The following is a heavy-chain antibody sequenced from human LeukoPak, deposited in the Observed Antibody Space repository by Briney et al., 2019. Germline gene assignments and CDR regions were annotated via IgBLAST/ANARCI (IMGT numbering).Heavy chain of an antibody. J-gene: IGHJ4*02. CDR2: INHSGCA. V-gene: IGHV4-34*01. D-gene: IGHD2-2*01. CDR3: ARAQKYLVVLPAGILDY. Sequence: SQTLSLTCAVYGVSFSGYHWSWICHPPGEGLEWLGEINHSGCADYNPSIKSRVTLSVGTSKKHFSLKLSSVTAADTAVYYCARAQKYLVVLPAGILDYWGQGTLVIVSS. CDR1: GVSFSGYH.